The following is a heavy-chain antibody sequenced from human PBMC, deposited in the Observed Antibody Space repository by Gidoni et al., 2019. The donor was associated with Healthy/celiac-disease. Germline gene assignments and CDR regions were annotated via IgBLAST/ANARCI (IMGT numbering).Heavy chain of an antibody. J-gene: IGHJ4*02. V-gene: IGHV3-23*04. Sequence: EVQLVESGGGLVQPGGSLRLSCAASGFTFSSYAMSWVRQDPGKGREWVSAISGSGGSTSYADSVKGRFTISRDNSKNTLYLQMNSLRAEDTAVYYCAKDPGYSYGFSDYWGQGTLVTVSS. CDR3: AKDPGYSYGFSDY. CDR1: GFTFSSYA. D-gene: IGHD5-18*01. CDR2: ISGSGGST.